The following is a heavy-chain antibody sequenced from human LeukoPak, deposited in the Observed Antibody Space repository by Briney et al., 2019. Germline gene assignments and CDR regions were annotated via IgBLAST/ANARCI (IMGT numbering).Heavy chain of an antibody. CDR1: GYTFSSYG. V-gene: IGHV1-18*01. Sequence: ASVKVSCKASGYTFSSYGIIWVRQAPGQGLQWMGWVSPFNGNTDYAPKLQGRVTMTTDTSTSTAYMELSSLRSDDTAVYYCARGPRNAMVRGVTQTLVYWGQGTLVTVSS. CDR3: ARGPRNAMVRGVTQTLVY. D-gene: IGHD3-10*01. J-gene: IGHJ4*02. CDR2: VSPFNGNT.